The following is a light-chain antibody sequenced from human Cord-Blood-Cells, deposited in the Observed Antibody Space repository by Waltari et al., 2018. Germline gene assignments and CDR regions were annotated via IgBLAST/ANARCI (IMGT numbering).Light chain of an antibody. Sequence: QSALTQPASVSGSPGQSITISCTGTSSDVGGYNYVSWYQQHPGKAPKLVIYDVSKRASGVSNRFSGSQSGNTASLTISGLQAEDEADYYCSSYTSSSTLVFGGGTKLTVL. CDR1: SSDVGGYNY. CDR2: DVS. V-gene: IGLV2-14*01. J-gene: IGLJ2*01. CDR3: SSYTSSSTLV.